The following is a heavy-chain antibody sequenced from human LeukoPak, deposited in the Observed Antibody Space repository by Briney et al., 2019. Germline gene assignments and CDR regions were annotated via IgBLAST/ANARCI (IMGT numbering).Heavy chain of an antibody. CDR3: ARQRYSDY. Sequence: GSLGLSRAAPGFPFSRVWMTLVPPAPGEGLEWVANIKEDGSENSHVESVKGRFTISRDNAKNSLYLQLNSLRAEDTAVYFCARQRYSDYWGQGTLVTVSS. CDR1: GFPFSRVW. D-gene: IGHD1-1*01. J-gene: IGHJ4*02. CDR2: IKEDGSEN. V-gene: IGHV3-7*01.